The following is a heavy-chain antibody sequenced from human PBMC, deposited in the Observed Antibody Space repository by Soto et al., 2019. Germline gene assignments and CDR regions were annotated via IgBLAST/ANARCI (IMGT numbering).Heavy chain of an antibody. Sequence: GASVKVSCKASGYTFTGYYMHWVRQAPGQGLEWMGWINPNSGGTNYAQKFQGWVTMTRDTSISTAYMELSRLRSDDTAVYYCARADTHANSSSWYLYYFDYWGQGTLVTVSS. J-gene: IGHJ4*02. CDR3: ARADTHANSSSWYLYYFDY. CDR2: INPNSGGT. V-gene: IGHV1-2*04. CDR1: GYTFTGYY. D-gene: IGHD6-13*01.